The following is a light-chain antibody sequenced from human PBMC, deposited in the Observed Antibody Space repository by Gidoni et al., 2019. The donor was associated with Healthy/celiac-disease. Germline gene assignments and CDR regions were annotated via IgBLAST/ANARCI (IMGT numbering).Light chain of an antibody. CDR1: SSNIGSNY. Sequence: GQRVTISCSGSSSNIGSNYVYWYQQLPGTAPKLLIYRNNQRPSGVPDRFSGSKSGTSASLAISGLRYEDEADYYCAAWDDSLSGLWVFGGGTKLTVL. CDR3: AAWDDSLSGLWV. V-gene: IGLV1-47*01. CDR2: RNN. J-gene: IGLJ3*02.